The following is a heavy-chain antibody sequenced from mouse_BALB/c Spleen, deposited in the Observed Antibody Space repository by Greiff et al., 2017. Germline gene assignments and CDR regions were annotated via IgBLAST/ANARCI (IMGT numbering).Heavy chain of an antibody. CDR1: GYTFTDYA. V-gene: IGHV1S137*01. CDR3: ARDYYGSSYVDY. J-gene: IGHJ2*01. Sequence: VQGVESGAELVRPGVSVKISCKGSGYTFTDYAMHWVKQSHAKSLEWIGVISTYYGDASYNQKFKGKATMTVDKSSSTAYMELARLTSEDSAIYYCARDYYGSSYVDYWGQGTTLTVSS. CDR2: ISTYYGDA. D-gene: IGHD1-1*01.